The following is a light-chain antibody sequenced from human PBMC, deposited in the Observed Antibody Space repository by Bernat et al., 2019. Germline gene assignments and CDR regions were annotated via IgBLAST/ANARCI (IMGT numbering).Light chain of an antibody. CDR2: GAF. V-gene: IGKV1-33*01. CDR3: QRYGTLPFT. J-gene: IGKJ3*01. Sequence: DIQMTQSPSSLSASVGDRVTITCQASQDIGNYLSWYQQKPGKAPKLLIYGAFNLETGVPSRFSGSGSGTDFTLTISSLQPEDIATYFCQRYGTLPFTFGPGTKVDLK. CDR1: QDIGNY.